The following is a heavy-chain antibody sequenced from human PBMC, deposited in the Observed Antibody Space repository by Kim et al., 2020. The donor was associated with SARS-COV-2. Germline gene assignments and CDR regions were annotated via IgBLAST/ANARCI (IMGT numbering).Heavy chain of an antibody. V-gene: IGHV1-69*13. CDR1: GGTFSSYA. CDR3: VRLEAYDSSGYYFDY. Sequence: SVKVSCKASGGTFSSYAISWVRQAPGQGLEWMGGIIPIFGTANSAQKFQGRVTISADESTSTAYMELSSLRSDDTAVYYCVRLEAYDSSGYYFDYWGQVTLVTVSS. J-gene: IGHJ4*02. CDR2: IIPIFGTA. D-gene: IGHD3-22*01.